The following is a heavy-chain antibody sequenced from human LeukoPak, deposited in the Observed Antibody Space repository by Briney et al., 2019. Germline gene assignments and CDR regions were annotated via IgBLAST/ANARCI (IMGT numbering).Heavy chain of an antibody. J-gene: IGHJ1*01. CDR2: INSDGSST. CDR3: GRWVDSSGWYYFRH. CDR1: GFTFYRYV. D-gene: IGHD6-19*01. Sequence: GGSLSLSRAVSGFTFYRYVFQWVRQAPGKGLVWVSRINSDGSSTTYADSVKGRFTISRDNAKHTLYMQMNSLRAEDTAVYYCGRWVDSSGWYYFRHWGQGTLVTVSS. V-gene: IGHV3-74*01.